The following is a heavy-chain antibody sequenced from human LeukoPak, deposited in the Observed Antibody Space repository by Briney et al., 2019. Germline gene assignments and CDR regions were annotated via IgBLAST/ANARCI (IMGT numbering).Heavy chain of an antibody. CDR1: GGSISSSNYY. D-gene: IGHD2-15*01. V-gene: IGHV4-39*07. CDR2: LDYSGHT. CDR3: ARDRDVADFDS. J-gene: IGHJ4*01. Sequence: SETLSLTCTVSGGSISSSNYYWGWIRQPPGKGLEWIGTLDYSGHTYYNPSLKSRVTTSIDTSKNQLSLNLKSVTAADTAVYYCARDRDVADFDSWGHGTLVTVSS.